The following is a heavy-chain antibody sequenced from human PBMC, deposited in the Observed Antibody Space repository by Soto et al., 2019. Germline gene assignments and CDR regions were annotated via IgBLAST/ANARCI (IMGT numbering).Heavy chain of an antibody. Sequence: QVQLVESGGGVVQPGRSLRLSCAASGFTFSSYGMHWVRQAPGKGLEWVAVIWYDGSNKYYADSVKGRFTISRDNSKNALYLEMNRLRAEDTAVYDWARERSANCFDPWGQGTLVTVSS. CDR3: ARERSANCFDP. V-gene: IGHV3-33*01. CDR1: GFTFSSYG. CDR2: IWYDGSNK. D-gene: IGHD3-10*01. J-gene: IGHJ5*02.